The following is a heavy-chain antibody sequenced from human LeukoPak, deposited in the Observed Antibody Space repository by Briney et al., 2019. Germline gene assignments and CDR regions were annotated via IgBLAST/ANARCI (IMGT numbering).Heavy chain of an antibody. Sequence: SETLSLTCTVSGGSISSYYWSWIRQPPGKGLEWIGYIYYSGSTNYNPSLKSRVTISVDTSKNQFSLKLSSVTAADTAVYCCARDYIAVAGTGFDYWGQGTLVTVSS. CDR2: IYYSGST. CDR3: ARDYIAVAGTGFDY. V-gene: IGHV4-59*01. CDR1: GGSISSYY. D-gene: IGHD6-19*01. J-gene: IGHJ4*02.